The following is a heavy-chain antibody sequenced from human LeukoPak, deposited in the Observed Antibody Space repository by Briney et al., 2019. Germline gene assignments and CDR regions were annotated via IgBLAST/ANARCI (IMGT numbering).Heavy chain of an antibody. CDR3: AREPGQDSSGYYYFDY. CDR2: ISSSGSSI. D-gene: IGHD3-22*01. V-gene: IGHV3-48*03. CDR1: GFTFSSYE. Sequence: QSGGSLRLSCAASGFTFSSYEMNWVRQAPGKGLELASYISSSGSSIYYADSVKGRFTISRDNAKNSLYLQMNSLRAEDTAVYYCAREPGQDSSGYYYFDYWGQGTLVTVSS. J-gene: IGHJ4*02.